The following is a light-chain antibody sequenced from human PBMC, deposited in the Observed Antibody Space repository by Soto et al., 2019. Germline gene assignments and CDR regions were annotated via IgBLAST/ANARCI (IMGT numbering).Light chain of an antibody. CDR1: SSDVGGYNY. CDR3: SSFAGNNNLV. V-gene: IGLV2-8*01. J-gene: IGLJ2*01. CDR2: ELS. Sequence: QSALTQPPSASGSPGQSVTISCTGTSSDVGGYNYVSWYQQHPGKAPKLMISELSKRPSGVPDRFSGSKSGNTASLTVSGLQAEEEADYYCSSFAGNNNLVFGGGTKLTVL.